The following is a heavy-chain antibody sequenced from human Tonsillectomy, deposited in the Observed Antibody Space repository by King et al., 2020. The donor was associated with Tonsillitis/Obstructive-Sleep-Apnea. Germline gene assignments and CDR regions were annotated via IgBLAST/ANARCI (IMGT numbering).Heavy chain of an antibody. CDR2: INWNGGST. V-gene: IGHV3-20*04. D-gene: IGHD3-16*01. CDR1: GFTFDYYG. J-gene: IGHJ3*02. Sequence: VQLVESEGGVVRPGGSLRLSCAASGFTFDYYGMSWVRQAPGKGLEWVSGINWNGGSTRYADSLKGRFTISRDNAKNSLYLQMNSLRAEDTALYYCARGLDAFDIWGQGTMVTISS. CDR3: ARGLDAFDI.